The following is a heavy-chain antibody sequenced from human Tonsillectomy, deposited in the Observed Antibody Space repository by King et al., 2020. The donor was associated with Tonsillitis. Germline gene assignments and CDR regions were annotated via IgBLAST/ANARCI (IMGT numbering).Heavy chain of an antibody. CDR2: IYDSGST. Sequence: VQLQESGPGLVKPSETLSLTCTVSGGSISSYYWSWIRQPQGKGLEWIGDIYDSGSTNYNHYLKSRVSISVATSKNQLSLKLRSVTAADTALYYWARGMYDILTWFDYWGQGLLVTVSS. CDR3: ARGMYDILTWFDY. D-gene: IGHD3-9*01. V-gene: IGHV4-59*01. J-gene: IGHJ4*02. CDR1: GGSISSYY.